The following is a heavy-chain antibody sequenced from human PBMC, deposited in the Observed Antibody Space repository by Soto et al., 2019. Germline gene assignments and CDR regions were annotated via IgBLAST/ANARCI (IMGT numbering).Heavy chain of an antibody. V-gene: IGHV4-59*01. Sequence: QVQLQESGPGLVKPSETLSLTCTVSGGSISSYYWSWIRQPPGKGLEWIGYIYYSGSTNYNPSLKSRVTISVDTSKNQFSLKLSSVTAADTAVYYCASQRGDHYDFDYWGQGTLVTVSS. CDR3: ASQRGDHYDFDY. D-gene: IGHD3-16*01. J-gene: IGHJ4*02. CDR2: IYYSGST. CDR1: GGSISSYY.